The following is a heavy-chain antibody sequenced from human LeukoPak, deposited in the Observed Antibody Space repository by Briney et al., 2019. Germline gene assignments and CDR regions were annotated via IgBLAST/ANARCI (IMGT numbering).Heavy chain of an antibody. J-gene: IGHJ3*02. V-gene: IGHV1-2*02. D-gene: IGHD2-2*01. Sequence: ASVKVSCKASGYTFTGYYMHWVRQAPGQGLEWMGWINPNSGGTNYAQKFQGRVTMTRDTSISTTYMELSRLRSDDTAVYYCASSTVLRDAFDIWGQGTMVTVSS. CDR1: GYTFTGYY. CDR2: INPNSGGT. CDR3: ASSTVLRDAFDI.